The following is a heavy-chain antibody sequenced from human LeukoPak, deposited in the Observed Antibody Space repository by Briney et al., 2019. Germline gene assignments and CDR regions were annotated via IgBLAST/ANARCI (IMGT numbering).Heavy chain of an antibody. CDR1: GGFFSGYY. V-gene: IGHV4-34*01. D-gene: IGHD3-10*01. Sequence: PSETLSLTCAVYGGFFSGYYWSWIRQPPGKGLEWIGEINHSGSTNYNPSLKSRVTISVDTSKNQFSLKLSSVTAADTAVYYCARAHQVLLQRNEFDYWGQGTLVTVSS. CDR3: ARAHQVLLQRNEFDY. CDR2: INHSGST. J-gene: IGHJ4*02.